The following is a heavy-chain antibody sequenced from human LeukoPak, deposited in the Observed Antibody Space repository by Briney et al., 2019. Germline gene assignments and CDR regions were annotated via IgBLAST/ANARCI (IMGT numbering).Heavy chain of an antibody. J-gene: IGHJ4*02. CDR3: ASLGATLFDY. Sequence: GGSLRLSCAASGFTFSSYSMNWVRQAPGKGLEWVSSISSSSSYIYYAGSVKGRFTISRDNAKNSLYLQMNSLRAEDTAVYYCASLGATLFDYWGQGTLVTVSS. CDR1: GFTFSSYS. V-gene: IGHV3-21*01. D-gene: IGHD1-26*01. CDR2: ISSSSSYI.